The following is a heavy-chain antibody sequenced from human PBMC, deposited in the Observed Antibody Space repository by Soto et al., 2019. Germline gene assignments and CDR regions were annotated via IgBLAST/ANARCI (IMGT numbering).Heavy chain of an antibody. Sequence: SETLSRTSAVSGGSLSSGYYWTWIRHHPEKGLEWIGYIYYSGSTLYNPSLESRVTISVETSKGQFSLKPTSVTAADTAVYYCTRSGPSWGYYDNSGEGGDVWGQGTTVTAP. CDR1: GGSLSSGYY. V-gene: IGHV4-31*02. J-gene: IGHJ6*02. D-gene: IGHD3-22*01. CDR2: IYYSGST. CDR3: TRSGPSWGYYDNSGEGGDV.